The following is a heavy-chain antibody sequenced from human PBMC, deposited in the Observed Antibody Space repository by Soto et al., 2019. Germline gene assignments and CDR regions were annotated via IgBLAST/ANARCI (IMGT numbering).Heavy chain of an antibody. V-gene: IGHV3-21*01. J-gene: IGHJ6*02. D-gene: IGHD3-3*01. CDR1: GFTFSAYS. Sequence: GGSLRLSCAASGFTFSAYSMSWVRQAPGKGLEWVSSISSSSSYIYYADSVKGRFTISRDNAKNSLYLQMNSLRAEDTAVYYCAREGGKDYDFWSGYLGSSPAGNHYYYGMDVWGQGTTVTVSS. CDR3: AREGGKDYDFWSGYLGSSPAGNHYYYGMDV. CDR2: ISSSSSYI.